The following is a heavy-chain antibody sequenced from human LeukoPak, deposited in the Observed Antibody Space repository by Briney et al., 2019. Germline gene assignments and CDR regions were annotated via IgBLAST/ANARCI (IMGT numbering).Heavy chain of an antibody. CDR2: IDPNSGDT. Sequence: GASVKVSCKASGYTLTGYYIHWVRQATGQGLEWMGWIDPNSGDTGYAQKFQGRVTMTRDTSTSTVYMELSSLRSEDTAVYYCVRVRDGYNDAYDIWGQGTMVTVPS. CDR1: GYTLTGYY. V-gene: IGHV1-8*02. J-gene: IGHJ3*02. CDR3: VRVRDGYNDAYDI. D-gene: IGHD5-24*01.